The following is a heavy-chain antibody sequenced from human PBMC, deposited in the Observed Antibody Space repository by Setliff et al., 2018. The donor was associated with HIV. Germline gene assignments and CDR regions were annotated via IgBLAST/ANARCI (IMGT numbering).Heavy chain of an antibody. J-gene: IGHJ4*02. CDR2: ILYDGSDK. V-gene: IGHV3-30*04. Sequence: PGGSLRLSCAASGFSFSSYTMNWVRQAPGKGLEWVAVILYDGSDKYYADSVKGRFTISRDNLKKRVYLQMSSLRAEDTAVYFCARALSYGSGTYSAAGFWGQGTLVTVSS. CDR3: ARALSYGSGTYSAAGF. D-gene: IGHD3-10*01. CDR1: GFSFSSYT.